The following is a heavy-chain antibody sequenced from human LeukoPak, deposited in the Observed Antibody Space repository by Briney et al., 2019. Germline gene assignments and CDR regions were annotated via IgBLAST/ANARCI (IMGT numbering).Heavy chain of an antibody. J-gene: IGHJ4*02. CDR1: GGSISSYY. CDR2: IYYSGST. D-gene: IGHD5-24*01. Sequence: PSETLSLTCAVSGGSISSYYWSWIRQPPGKGLEWIGYIYYSGSTNYNPSLKSRVTISVDTSKNQFSLKLSSVTAADTAVYYCARVQEMARSDYWGQGTLVTVSS. CDR3: ARVQEMARSDY. V-gene: IGHV4-59*01.